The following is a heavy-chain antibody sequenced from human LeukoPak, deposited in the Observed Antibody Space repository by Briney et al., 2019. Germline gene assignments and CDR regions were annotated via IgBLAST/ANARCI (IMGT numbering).Heavy chain of an antibody. CDR1: GFTFSNYG. Sequence: GRSLRLSCAASGFTFSNYGMHWVRQAPGKGLEWVSVIWYDGSDKYYTDSVKGRFTISRDNSKNTLYLQMSSLRAEDTAVYYCARGLKVAATPFDYWGQGTLVIVSS. D-gene: IGHD2-15*01. CDR2: IWYDGSDK. CDR3: ARGLKVAATPFDY. J-gene: IGHJ4*02. V-gene: IGHV3-33*01.